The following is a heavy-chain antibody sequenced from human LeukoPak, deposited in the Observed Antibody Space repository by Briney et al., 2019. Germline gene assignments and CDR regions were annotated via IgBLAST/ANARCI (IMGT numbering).Heavy chain of an antibody. CDR1: GFAFSSYE. CDR3: ARGYYDSSAYYYGTW. D-gene: IGHD3-22*01. V-gene: IGHV3-48*03. J-gene: IGHJ4*02. CDR2: ISSSGSTI. Sequence: PGGSLRLSCAASGFAFSSYEMNWVRQAPGKGLEWVSYISSSGSTIYYADSVKGRSTISRDNAKKSLYLQMNSLRAEDTAVYHCARGYYDSSAYYYGTWWGQGTLVTVSS.